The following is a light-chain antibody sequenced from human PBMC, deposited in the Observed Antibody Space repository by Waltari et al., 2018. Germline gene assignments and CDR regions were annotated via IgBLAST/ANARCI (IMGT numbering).Light chain of an antibody. CDR1: KSVSSNF. J-gene: IGKJ4*01. V-gene: IGKV3-20*01. Sequence: EIVLTQSPGALSLSPGERATLPCRASKSVSSNFFAWYQQSPGQAPRLLIYDASTRATGIPSRFSGSGSGTDFTLTISRLEPEDFAVYYCQQYGSSPKVTFGGGTKVEIK. CDR2: DAS. CDR3: QQYGSSPKVT.